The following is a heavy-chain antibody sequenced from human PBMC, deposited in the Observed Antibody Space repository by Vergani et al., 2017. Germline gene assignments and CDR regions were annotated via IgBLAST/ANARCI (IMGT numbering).Heavy chain of an antibody. CDR2: INPNSGGT. J-gene: IGHJ3*02. Sequence: QVQLVQSGAEVKKPGASVKVSCKASGYTFTGYYMHWVRQAPGQGLEWMGWINPNSGGTNYAQKFQGRVTMTRDTSISTAYMERSRLRSDDTAVYYCAIEADIVVVVAATQALDIWGQGTMVTVSS. CDR3: AIEADIVVVVAATQALDI. CDR1: GYTFTGYY. V-gene: IGHV1-2*02. D-gene: IGHD2-15*01.